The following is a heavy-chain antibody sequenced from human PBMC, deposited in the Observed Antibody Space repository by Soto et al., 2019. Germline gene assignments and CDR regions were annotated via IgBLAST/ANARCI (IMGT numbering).Heavy chain of an antibody. CDR2: IYQSGSG. J-gene: IGHJ4*02. V-gene: IGHV4-4*02. Sequence: SETLSLTCDFSVDSINRNNWWSWVRQSPGRGLEWIGEIYQSGSGNYNPSLKSRVSISVDKSKNQVFLRVRALTAADTAMYYCTMTQRRAAPDGVIQYWGQGTLVNVSS. CDR3: TMTQRRAAPDGVIQY. CDR1: VDSINRNNW. D-gene: IGHD2-21*01.